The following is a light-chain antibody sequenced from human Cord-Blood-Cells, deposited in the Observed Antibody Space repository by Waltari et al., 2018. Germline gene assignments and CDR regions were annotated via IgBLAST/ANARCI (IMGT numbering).Light chain of an antibody. Sequence: EIVLPQSPGTLSLSPGERATLSCRASQSVSSSYLAWYQQKPGQAPRLLIYGASSRATGIPDRFSGSGSGKDFTLTISRLEPEDFAVYYCQQYGSSPPWTFGQGTKVEIK. V-gene: IGKV3-20*01. J-gene: IGKJ1*01. CDR2: GAS. CDR1: QSVSSSY. CDR3: QQYGSSPPWT.